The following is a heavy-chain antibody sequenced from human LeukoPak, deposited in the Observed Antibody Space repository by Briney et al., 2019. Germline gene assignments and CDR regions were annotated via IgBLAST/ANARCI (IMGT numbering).Heavy chain of an antibody. Sequence: GGSLRLSCAASGFTFSSYWMSWVRQAPGKGLEWVANIKQDGSEKYYVDSVKGRFTISRDNAKNSLYLQMNSLRAEDTAVYYCARARRGGWELRGFDYWGQGTLVTVSS. V-gene: IGHV3-7*03. J-gene: IGHJ4*02. CDR2: IKQDGSEK. D-gene: IGHD1-26*01. CDR1: GFTFSSYW. CDR3: ARARRGGWELRGFDY.